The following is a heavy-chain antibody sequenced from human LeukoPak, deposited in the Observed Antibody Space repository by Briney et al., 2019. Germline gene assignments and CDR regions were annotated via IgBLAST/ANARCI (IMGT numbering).Heavy chain of an antibody. Sequence: PGGSLRLSCAASGFXFSSYAMSWVRQAPGKGLEWVSSITSSSTYIYYADSVKGRFTISRDNAKNSLYLQMNSLRAEDTAVYYCACSSGWYYFDYWGQGTLVTVSS. V-gene: IGHV3-21*01. D-gene: IGHD6-19*01. CDR3: ACSSGWYYFDY. CDR2: ITSSSTYI. J-gene: IGHJ4*02. CDR1: GFXFSSYA.